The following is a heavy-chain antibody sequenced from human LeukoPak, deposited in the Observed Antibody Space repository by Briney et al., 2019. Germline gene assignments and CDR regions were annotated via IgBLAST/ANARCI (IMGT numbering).Heavy chain of an antibody. V-gene: IGHV3-20*04. D-gene: IGHD3-10*01. Sequence: PGGSLRLSCAASGFTFDDYGMSWVRQAPGKGLEWVSGINWNGGGTGYVDSVKGRFTISRDNAKNSLYLQMNSLRAEDTALYYCARGYYYGSGRFRPFDYWGQGTLVTVSS. CDR2: INWNGGGT. CDR1: GFTFDDYG. CDR3: ARGYYYGSGRFRPFDY. J-gene: IGHJ4*02.